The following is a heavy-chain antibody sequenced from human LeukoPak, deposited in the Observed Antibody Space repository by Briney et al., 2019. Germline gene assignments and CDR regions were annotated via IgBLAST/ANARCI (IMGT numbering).Heavy chain of an antibody. CDR3: ARQGGRVGDAFDI. CDR2: IYPRDSDT. D-gene: IGHD2-8*02. Sequence: GESLKISCKGSGYSFTRYWIGWVRQMPGKGLEWMGIIYPRDSDTRYSPSFQGQVTISADKSISTAYLQWSSLKASDTAMYYCARQGGRVGDAFDIWGQGTMVTVSS. V-gene: IGHV5-51*01. CDR1: GYSFTRYW. J-gene: IGHJ3*02.